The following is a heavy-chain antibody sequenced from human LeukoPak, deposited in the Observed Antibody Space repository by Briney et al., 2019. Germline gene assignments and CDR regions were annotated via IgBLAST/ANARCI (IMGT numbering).Heavy chain of an antibody. Sequence: SETLSLTCTVSGGSISSGDYYWSWIRQPAGKVLEWIGEINHSGSTNYNPSLKSRVTISVDTSKNQFSLKLSSVTAADTAVYYCARPREGSYYYYVDVWGKGTTVTVSS. CDR2: INHSGST. V-gene: IGHV4-61*10. J-gene: IGHJ6*03. CDR1: GGSISSGDYY. CDR3: ARPREGSYYYYVDV. D-gene: IGHD2-15*01.